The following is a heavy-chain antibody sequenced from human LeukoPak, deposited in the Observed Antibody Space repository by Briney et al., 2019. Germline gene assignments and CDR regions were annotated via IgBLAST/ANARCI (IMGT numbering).Heavy chain of an antibody. CDR3: ARPYSSGWDTLFDY. CDR2: INTNTGNP. CDR1: GYTFTSYA. J-gene: IGHJ4*02. Sequence: ASVKVSCKASGYTFTSYAMNWVRQAPGQGLEWMGWINTNTGNPTYAQGFTGRFVFSLDTSVSTAYLQISSLKAEDTAVYYCARPYSSGWDTLFDYWGQGTLVTVSS. D-gene: IGHD6-19*01. V-gene: IGHV7-4-1*02.